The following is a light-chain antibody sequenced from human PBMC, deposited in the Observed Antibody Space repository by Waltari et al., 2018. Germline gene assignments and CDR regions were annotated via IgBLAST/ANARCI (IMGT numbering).Light chain of an antibody. Sequence: QSALTQPASVSWSPGQSITISCTGTISAVGGYNYVSWYQHPTGKAPKLMIYEVSNRPSGVSNRFSGSKSGNTASLTISGLQAEDEADYYCSSYTSSSTPVVFGGGTKLTVL. CDR1: ISAVGGYNY. CDR2: EVS. V-gene: IGLV2-14*01. J-gene: IGLJ2*01. CDR3: SSYTSSSTPVV.